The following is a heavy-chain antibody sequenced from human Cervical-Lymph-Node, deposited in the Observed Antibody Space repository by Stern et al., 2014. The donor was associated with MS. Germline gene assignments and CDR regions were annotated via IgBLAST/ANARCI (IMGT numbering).Heavy chain of an antibody. Sequence: EVQLVESGGGLKPGGSLRLSCAASGFTFSNAWMSWVRQAPGKGLEGVGRIKTKTDGGTTDYAAPVKGRFTISRDDSKNTLYLQMNSLKTEDTAVYFCTRLNYFDSSGYSYYYYGMDVWGQGTTVTVSS. CDR1: GFTFSNAW. CDR2: IKTKTDGGTT. V-gene: IGHV3-15*01. J-gene: IGHJ6*02. D-gene: IGHD3-22*01. CDR3: TRLNYFDSSGYSYYYYGMDV.